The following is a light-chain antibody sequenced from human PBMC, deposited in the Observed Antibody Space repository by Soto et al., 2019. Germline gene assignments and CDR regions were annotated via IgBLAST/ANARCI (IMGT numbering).Light chain of an antibody. CDR1: QSVSSSY. CDR2: GAS. CDR3: QQYGSSPPYT. Sequence: EIVLTQSPGTLSLSPGERATLSCRASQSVSSSYLAWYQQKPGQAPRLLIYGASSRATAIPDRFSGSGSGTDFTLTISRLEPEDFAVYYCQQYGSSPPYTFGQGTKVDIK. J-gene: IGKJ2*01. V-gene: IGKV3-20*01.